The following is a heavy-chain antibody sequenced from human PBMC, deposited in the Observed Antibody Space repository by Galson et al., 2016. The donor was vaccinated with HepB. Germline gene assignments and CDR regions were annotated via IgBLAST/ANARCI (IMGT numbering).Heavy chain of an antibody. Sequence: SLRLSCAASGFKFDDYAMHWVRQAPGKGLEWVSGISWNSHRIAYADSVKGRFTISRDNTKNSLYLQMNSLRAEDTALYYCGKDILIRGAIFGWFDPWGQGTQVTVSS. V-gene: IGHV3-9*01. CDR2: ISWNSHRI. CDR1: GFKFDDYA. D-gene: IGHD3-10*01. J-gene: IGHJ5*02. CDR3: GKDILIRGAIFGWFDP.